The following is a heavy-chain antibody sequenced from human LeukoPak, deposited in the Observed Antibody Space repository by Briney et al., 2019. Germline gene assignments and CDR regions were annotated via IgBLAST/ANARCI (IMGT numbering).Heavy chain of an antibody. Sequence: SETLSLTCAVSGGSISSSNWWSWVRQPPGKGLEWIGEIYHSGSTNYNPSLKSRVTISVDTSKNQFSLKLSSVTAADTAVYYCARGNRPTRRAFDIWGQGTMVTVSS. D-gene: IGHD2/OR15-2a*01. V-gene: IGHV4-4*02. CDR2: IYHSGST. J-gene: IGHJ3*02. CDR3: ARGNRPTRRAFDI. CDR1: GGSISSSNW.